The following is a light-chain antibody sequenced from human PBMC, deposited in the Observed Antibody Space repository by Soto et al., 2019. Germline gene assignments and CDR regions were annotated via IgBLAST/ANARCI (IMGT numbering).Light chain of an antibody. J-gene: IGKJ2*01. Sequence: EIVMTQSPATLSVSPGERATLSCRASQSVSSNLAWYQQKPGQAPRLLIYGPSTRATGIPARVSGSWSGTEFTLTISSLQSEDFAVYYCQQYNNWPPYTFGQGTKLEIK. V-gene: IGKV3-15*01. CDR1: QSVSSN. CDR3: QQYNNWPPYT. CDR2: GPS.